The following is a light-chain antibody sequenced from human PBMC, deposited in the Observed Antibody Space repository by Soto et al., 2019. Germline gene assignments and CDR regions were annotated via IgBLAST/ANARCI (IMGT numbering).Light chain of an antibody. CDR2: KAS. CDR1: QSISSW. J-gene: IGKJ2*01. Sequence: DIQMTQSPCTLSASVGDRVTITCRASQSISSWLAWYLQRPGKAPKLLIYKASTLQDGVPSRFSGSGSGTEFTLTISSLQPDDFATYYCQQFSSYSPYTFGQGTKLEIK. CDR3: QQFSSYSPYT. V-gene: IGKV1-5*03.